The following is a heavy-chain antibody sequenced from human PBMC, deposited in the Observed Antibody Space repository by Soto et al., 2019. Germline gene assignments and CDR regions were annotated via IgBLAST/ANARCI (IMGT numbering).Heavy chain of an antibody. V-gene: IGHV3-7*01. CDR2: TNQDGSEK. CDR1: GFTYSSYW. D-gene: IGHD2-2*01. CDR3: ARRTGYCSSTSCYYYYYYYMDV. Sequence: PGGSLRLSCAASGFTYSSYWMSWVRQAPGKGLEWVANTNQDGSEKYYVDSVKGRFTISRDNAKNSLYLQMNSLRAEDTAVYYCARRTGYCSSTSCYYYYYYYMDVWGKGTTVTVSS. J-gene: IGHJ6*03.